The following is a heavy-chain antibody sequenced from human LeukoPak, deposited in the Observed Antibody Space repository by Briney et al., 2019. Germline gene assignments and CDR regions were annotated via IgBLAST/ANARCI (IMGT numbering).Heavy chain of an antibody. J-gene: IGHJ4*02. Sequence: SETLSLTCTVSGGSISSSSYYWGWIRQPPGKGLEWIGSIYYSGSTYYNPSLKSRVTISVDTSKNQFSLKLSSVTAADTAVYYCAREPSDTAMVSPDYWGQGTLVTVSS. V-gene: IGHV4-39*07. CDR1: GGSISSSSYY. D-gene: IGHD5-18*01. CDR3: AREPSDTAMVSPDY. CDR2: IYYSGST.